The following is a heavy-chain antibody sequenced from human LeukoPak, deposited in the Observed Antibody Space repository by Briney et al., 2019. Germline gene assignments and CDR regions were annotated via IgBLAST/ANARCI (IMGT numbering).Heavy chain of an antibody. CDR2: FDPEDGET. J-gene: IGHJ5*02. CDR1: GYTLTELS. CDR3: ATQIGYDSSGYYSGNWFDP. V-gene: IGHV1-24*01. Sequence: ASVKVSCKVSGYTLTELSMHWVRQAPGKGLEWMGGFDPEDGETIYAQKFQGGVTMTEDTSTDTAYMELSSLRSEDTAVYYCATQIGYDSSGYYSGNWFDPWGQGTLVTVSS. D-gene: IGHD3-22*01.